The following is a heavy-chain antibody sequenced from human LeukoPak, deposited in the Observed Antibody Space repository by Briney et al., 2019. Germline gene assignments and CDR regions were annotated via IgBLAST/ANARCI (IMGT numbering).Heavy chain of an antibody. CDR1: GFTFSDYY. V-gene: IGHV3-11*04. CDR2: ISSSGSTI. J-gene: IGHJ4*02. CDR3: AYYDFWSGYRY. D-gene: IGHD3-3*01. Sequence: KPGGFLRLSCAASGFTFSDYYMSWIRQAPGRGLEWVSYISSSGSTIYYADSVKGRFTISRDSSKNTLYLQVISLRAEDTAVYYCAYYDFWSGYRYWGQGTLVTVSS.